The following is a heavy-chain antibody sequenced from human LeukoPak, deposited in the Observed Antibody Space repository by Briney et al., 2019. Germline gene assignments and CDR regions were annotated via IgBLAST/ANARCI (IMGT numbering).Heavy chain of an antibody. Sequence: AGGSLRLSCAASGFTFSSHGMHWVRQAPGKGLEWVVLMSYDGTNKVYADSVTSRFTISRDNSKNTLYLEMNNLRAEDTAVYYCAKRGYCSGGRCYSFHFDYWGQGTLVTVSS. CDR3: AKRGYCSGGRCYSFHFDY. CDR1: GFTFSSHG. CDR2: MSYDGTNK. D-gene: IGHD2-15*01. V-gene: IGHV3-30*18. J-gene: IGHJ4*02.